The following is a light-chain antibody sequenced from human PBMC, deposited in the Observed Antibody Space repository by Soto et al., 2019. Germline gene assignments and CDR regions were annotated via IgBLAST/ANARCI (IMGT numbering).Light chain of an antibody. CDR2: GAS. CDR1: QSVSSSY. CDR3: QQYGSSRET. J-gene: IGKJ1*01. V-gene: IGKV3-20*01. Sequence: EIVLTQSPGTLSLSPGERANLSCRASQSVSSSYLAWYQQKPGQAPRLLIYGASSRATGIPDRFSGSGSGTDFTLTISRLEPEDFAVYYCQQYGSSRETSGQGTKVEIK.